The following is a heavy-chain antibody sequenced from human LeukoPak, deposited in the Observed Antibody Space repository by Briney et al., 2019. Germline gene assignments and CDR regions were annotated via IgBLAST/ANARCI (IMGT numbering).Heavy chain of an antibody. J-gene: IGHJ5*02. V-gene: IGHV4-61*02. Sequence: SETLSLTCTVSGGSISSGSYYWSWIRQPAGKGLEWIGRIYTSGSTNYNPSLKSRVTISVDTSKNQFSLKLSSVTAADTAVYYCARGERRWLQLLDFDPWGQGTLVTVSS. CDR2: IYTSGST. CDR1: GGSISSGSYY. D-gene: IGHD5-24*01. CDR3: ARGERRWLQLLDFDP.